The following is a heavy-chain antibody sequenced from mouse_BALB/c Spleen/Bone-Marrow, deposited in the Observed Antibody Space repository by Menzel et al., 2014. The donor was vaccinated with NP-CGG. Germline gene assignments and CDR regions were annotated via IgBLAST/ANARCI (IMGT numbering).Heavy chain of an antibody. CDR3: GRGAYGVAKDY. Sequence: EVQLQQSGAELVKPGASVKLSCTASGFNIQNTYIHWVKQRPEQGLEWIGRIDPANGNTKYDPKFQDKATITADTSSNTAYLQLTSLTTEDTAVYCCGRGAYGVAKDYWGQGTSVTVSA. CDR2: IDPANGNT. J-gene: IGHJ4*01. D-gene: IGHD1-1*01. CDR1: GFNIQNTY. V-gene: IGHV14-3*02.